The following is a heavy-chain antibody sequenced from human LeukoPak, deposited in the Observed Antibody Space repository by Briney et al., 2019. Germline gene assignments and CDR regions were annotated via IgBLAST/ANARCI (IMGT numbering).Heavy chain of an antibody. CDR3: ARDTNRRGYSYGVMYYFDY. CDR1: GYTFTIYG. CDR2: ITPIFGTA. J-gene: IGHJ4*02. Sequence: SVKVSCKASGYTFTIYGISWVRQAPGQGLEWMGGITPIFGTANYAQKFQGRVMITADKSTSTAYMELSSLRSEDTAVYYCARDTNRRGYSYGVMYYFDYWGQGTLVTVSS. V-gene: IGHV1-69*06. D-gene: IGHD5-18*01.